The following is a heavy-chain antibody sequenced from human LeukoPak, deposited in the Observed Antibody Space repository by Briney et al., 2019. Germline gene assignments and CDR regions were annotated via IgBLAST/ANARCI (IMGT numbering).Heavy chain of an antibody. D-gene: IGHD3-9*01. CDR2: IRSDGSNK. CDR3: AKGEREEDYDIVTGSFYYYYYYMDV. CDR1: GFTFSSYS. Sequence: GGSLRLSCAASGFTFSSYSMHWVRHAPGKGMGWVSFIRSDGSNKYYADSAKGRLTISRDNSTNTLYLQMNSLRAEDTAVYYCAKGEREEDYDIVTGSFYYYYYYMDVWGKGTTVTISS. J-gene: IGHJ6*03. V-gene: IGHV3-30*02.